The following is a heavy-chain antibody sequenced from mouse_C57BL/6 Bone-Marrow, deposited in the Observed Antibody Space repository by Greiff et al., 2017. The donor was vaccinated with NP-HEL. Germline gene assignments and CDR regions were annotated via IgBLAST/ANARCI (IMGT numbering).Heavy chain of an antibody. D-gene: IGHD1-1*01. J-gene: IGHJ1*03. CDR2: ISSGGSYT. CDR3: ARQTTVVARYFDV. Sequence: EVMLVESGGDLVKPGGSLKLSCAASGFTFSSSGMSWVRQTPDKRLEWVATISSGGSYTYYPDSVKGRFTISRDNAKNTLYLQMSSLKSEDTARYYCARQTTVVARYFDVWGTGTTVTVSS. CDR1: GFTFSSSG. V-gene: IGHV5-6*01.